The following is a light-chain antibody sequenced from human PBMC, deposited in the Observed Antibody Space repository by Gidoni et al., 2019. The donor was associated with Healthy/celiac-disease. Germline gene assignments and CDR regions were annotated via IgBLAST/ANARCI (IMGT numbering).Light chain of an antibody. CDR1: QSISSW. CDR3: QQYNSYQWT. CDR2: NAS. J-gene: IGKJ1*01. V-gene: IGKV1-5*03. Sequence: DITLTPSPSTLSASVGDRVTITCRASQSISSWLSWYQQKPGKAPKLLIYNASSLESGVPSRFSGSGSGTEFTLTISSLQPDDFATYYCQQYNSYQWTFGQGTKVEIK.